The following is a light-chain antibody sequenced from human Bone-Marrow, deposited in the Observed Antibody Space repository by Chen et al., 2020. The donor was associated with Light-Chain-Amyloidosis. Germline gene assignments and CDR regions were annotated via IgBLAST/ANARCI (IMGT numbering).Light chain of an antibody. CDR3: QVWDRSSDRPV. CDR2: DDS. CDR1: NIGSTS. V-gene: IGLV3-21*02. J-gene: IGLJ3*02. Sequence: SYVLHQPSSVSEAPGQTATNACGGNNIGSTSVHWYQQTTGQAPLLVVYDDSDRPSGIPARLSCSNSGNTATLTISRVEAGDEAYYYCQVWDRSSDRPVFGGGTKLTVL.